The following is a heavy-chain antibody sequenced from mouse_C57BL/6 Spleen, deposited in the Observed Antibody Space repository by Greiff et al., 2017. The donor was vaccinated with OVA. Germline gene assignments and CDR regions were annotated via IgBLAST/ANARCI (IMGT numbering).Heavy chain of an antibody. V-gene: IGHV1-64*01. Sequence: VQLQQSGAELVKPGASVKLSCKASGYTFTSYWMHWVKQRPGQGLEWIGMIHPNSGNTNYNEKFKSKATLTVDKSSSTAYMQLSSLTSEDSAVYYCARSEDGYYWFADWGQGTMVTVSA. CDR3: ARSEDGYYWFAD. CDR2: IHPNSGNT. D-gene: IGHD2-3*01. J-gene: IGHJ3*01. CDR1: GYTFTSYW.